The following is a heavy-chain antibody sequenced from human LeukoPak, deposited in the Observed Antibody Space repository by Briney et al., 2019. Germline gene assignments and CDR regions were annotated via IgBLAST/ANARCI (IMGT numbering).Heavy chain of an antibody. V-gene: IGHV3-66*01. Sequence: PGGSLRLSCAASGFTDSTNYMSWVRQAPGKGLEWVSVIYSGDTTFYADSVRGKFTISRDNSKNTLYLQMNSLRAEDTAVYYCASILRSSSGYYFDYWGQGTLVTVSS. D-gene: IGHD3-10*01. CDR1: GFTDSTNY. CDR2: IYSGDTT. J-gene: IGHJ4*02. CDR3: ASILRSSSGYYFDY.